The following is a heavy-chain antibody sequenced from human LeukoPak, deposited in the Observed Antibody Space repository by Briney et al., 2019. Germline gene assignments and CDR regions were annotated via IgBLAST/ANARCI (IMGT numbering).Heavy chain of an antibody. CDR3: ARDRPSSSSAVRAFDI. Sequence: SVKVSCKASGGTFSSYAISWVRQAPGQGLEWMGGIIPILGTANYAQKFQGRVTITTDESTSTAYMELSSLRSEDTAVYYCARDRPSSSSAVRAFDIWGQGTMVTVSS. J-gene: IGHJ3*02. V-gene: IGHV1-69*05. CDR2: IIPILGTA. D-gene: IGHD6-6*01. CDR1: GGTFSSYA.